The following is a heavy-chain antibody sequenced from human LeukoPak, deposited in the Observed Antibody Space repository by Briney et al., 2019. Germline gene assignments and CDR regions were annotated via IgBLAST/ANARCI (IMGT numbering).Heavy chain of an antibody. Sequence: PGGSLRLSCAASGFTFSSYWMSWVRQAPGKGLEWVANINQDGREKNYVDSERGRSIISRDNAKNPLYLQMNSLRVEDTAGYYCARCVLDYWGQGTLVTVSS. D-gene: IGHD2-8*01. CDR3: ARCVLDY. J-gene: IGHJ4*02. CDR2: INQDGREK. CDR1: GFTFSSYW. V-gene: IGHV3-7*05.